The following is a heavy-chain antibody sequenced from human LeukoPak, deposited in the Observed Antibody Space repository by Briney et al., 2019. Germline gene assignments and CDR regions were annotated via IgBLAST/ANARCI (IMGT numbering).Heavy chain of an antibody. CDR1: GFTFSSYI. CDR3: AKASQLYYFDGSRYLDS. V-gene: IGHV3-21*01. D-gene: IGHD3-22*01. CDR2: ISSRSSYI. J-gene: IGHJ4*02. Sequence: PGWSLRLSCPASGFTFSSYIMNWVRQAPGKGLEWVSSISSRSSYIYYVQSVTGRFTIARENAKKSVYLQMNSLRAEDTAVYYCAKASQLYYFDGSRYLDSWGQGTLVTVSS.